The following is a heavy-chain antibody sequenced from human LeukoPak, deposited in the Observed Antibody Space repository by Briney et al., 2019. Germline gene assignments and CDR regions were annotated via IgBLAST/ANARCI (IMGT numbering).Heavy chain of an antibody. D-gene: IGHD3-10*01. Sequence: GGSLRLSYAASGFAFSSYEMHWVRQAPGKGLEWVSYISSSGSTIYYGDSVKGRFTVSRDNAKNALSLQMNSLRDEDMAVYYCARGIGSGSQYGGNVYDYYYGMDVWGQGTAVTVTS. CDR1: GFAFSSYE. J-gene: IGHJ6*02. CDR2: ISSSGSTI. V-gene: IGHV3-48*03. CDR3: ARGIGSGSQYGGNVYDYYYGMDV.